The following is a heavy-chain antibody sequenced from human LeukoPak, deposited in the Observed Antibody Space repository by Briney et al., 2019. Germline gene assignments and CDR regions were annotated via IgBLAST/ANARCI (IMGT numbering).Heavy chain of an antibody. V-gene: IGHV3-30*18. Sequence: PGGSLRLSCAASGFTFSSYAMHWVRQAPGKGLEWVAVISYDGSNKYYGGSVKGRFTITRDNSKNTPYLQMNSLRGEDTAIYYCAKDAQTTLDYWGQGTLVTVSS. J-gene: IGHJ4*02. CDR1: GFTFSSYA. CDR2: ISYDGSNK. D-gene: IGHD1-1*01. CDR3: AKDAQTTLDY.